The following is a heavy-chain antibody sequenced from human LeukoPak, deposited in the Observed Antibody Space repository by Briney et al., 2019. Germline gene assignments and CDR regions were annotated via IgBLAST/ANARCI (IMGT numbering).Heavy chain of an antibody. V-gene: IGHV4-4*07. CDR3: ARGIAAASERAFDI. CDR1: GGSISSYY. CDR2: IYSSGGT. D-gene: IGHD6-13*01. Sequence: SETLSLTCTVSGGSISSYYWSWIRQPAGKGLEWIGRIYSSGGTDYNPSLKSRVTMSVDTSKNQFSLKLRSVTAADTAVYYCARGIAAASERAFDIWGQGTMVAVSS. J-gene: IGHJ3*02.